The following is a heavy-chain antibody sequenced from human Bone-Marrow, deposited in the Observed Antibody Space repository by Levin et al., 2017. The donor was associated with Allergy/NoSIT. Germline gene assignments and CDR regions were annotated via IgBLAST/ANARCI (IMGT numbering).Heavy chain of an antibody. J-gene: IGHJ4*02. CDR1: GGSISGGGYY. V-gene: IGHV4-31*03. Sequence: SQTLSLTCTVTGGSISGGGYYWSWIRQHPGKSLEWIGYIYYSGNTYYNPSLKSREIISVVTSKNQLSLKLTSVTVADTAVYYCARFNGYDFDYWGQGTLVTVSS. CDR3: ARFNGYDFDY. CDR2: IYYSGNT. D-gene: IGHD5-12*01.